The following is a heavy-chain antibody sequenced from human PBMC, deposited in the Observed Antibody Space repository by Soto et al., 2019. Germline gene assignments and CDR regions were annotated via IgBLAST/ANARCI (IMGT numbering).Heavy chain of an antibody. V-gene: IGHV3-30-3*01. CDR3: ARGLRFCDDPNTCYHQFDY. Sequence: QVQLVDSGGGVVRPGASLTLSCAASGFTFHTYALHWVRQAPGKGLEWVAVISDDSSNEYFADSVRGRFTISRDNSRNTLSLHVNSLRADDTAVYYCARGLRFCDDPNTCYHQFDYWGQGTQVTVSS. CDR2: ISDDSSNE. J-gene: IGHJ4*02. CDR1: GFTFHTYA. D-gene: IGHD2-2*01.